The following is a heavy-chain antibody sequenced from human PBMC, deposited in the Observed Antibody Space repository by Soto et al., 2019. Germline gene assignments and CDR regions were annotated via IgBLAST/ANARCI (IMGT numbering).Heavy chain of an antibody. CDR2: MNPNSGNT. CDR3: ARGRLGRRTALNWFDP. D-gene: IGHD1-1*01. CDR1: GYTFTSYD. V-gene: IGHV1-8*01. Sequence: GASVKVSCKASGYTFTSYDINWVRQATGQGLEWMGWMNPNSGNTGYAQKLQGRVTMTRNTSISTAYMELSSLRSEDTAVYYCARGRLGRRTALNWFDPWGQGTLVTVSS. J-gene: IGHJ5*02.